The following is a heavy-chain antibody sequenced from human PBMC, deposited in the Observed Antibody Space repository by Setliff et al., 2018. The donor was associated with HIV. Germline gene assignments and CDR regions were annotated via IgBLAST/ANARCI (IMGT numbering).Heavy chain of an antibody. J-gene: IGHJ4*02. CDR3: ARQERYCTSADCYRYFNY. Sequence: SETLSLTCTVSGDSINSGNYYWSWIRQHPGKGLEWIGYIYYSGSTSYNPSLKSRLTISLDTSKNQFSLKLSSVTAADTAVYYCARQERYCTSADCYRYFNYWGQGTLVTVSS. CDR1: GDSINSGNYY. V-gene: IGHV4-61*01. D-gene: IGHD2-2*02. CDR2: IYYSGST.